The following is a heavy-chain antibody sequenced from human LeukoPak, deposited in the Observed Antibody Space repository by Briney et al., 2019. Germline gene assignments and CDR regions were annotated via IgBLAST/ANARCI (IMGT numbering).Heavy chain of an antibody. V-gene: IGHV3-48*03. CDR2: ISHSGRTI. CDR1: GFTFSNYE. J-gene: IGHJ5*02. D-gene: IGHD6-13*01. CDR3: ARGVGSSWPGWFDP. Sequence: GGSLRLSCAASGFTFSNYELNWVRQAPGEGLEWVSYISHSGRTIYSADSVKGRFTISRDNAKNSLYLQMSSLRAEDTAVYYCARGVGSSWPGWFDPWGQGTLDTVSS.